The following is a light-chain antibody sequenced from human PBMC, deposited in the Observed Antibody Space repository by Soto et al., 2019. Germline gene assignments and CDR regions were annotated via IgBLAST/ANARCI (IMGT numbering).Light chain of an antibody. Sequence: DIQMTQSPSSLSASVGDRVTITCRANQGIRNDLGWYQQKPGKAPKRLIYAASSLQSGVPSRFSGSGSGTEFTLSIISLQPEDFATYYCLQHNNYLTWTFGQGTKVEIK. CDR2: AAS. CDR1: QGIRND. V-gene: IGKV1-17*01. J-gene: IGKJ1*01. CDR3: LQHNNYLTWT.